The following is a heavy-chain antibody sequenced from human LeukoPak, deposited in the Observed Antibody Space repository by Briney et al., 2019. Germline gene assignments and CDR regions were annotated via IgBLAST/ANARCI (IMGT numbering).Heavy chain of an antibody. Sequence: GASVKVSCKASGYTFISYGISWVRQAPGQGLEWMGGIIPIFGTANYAQKFQGRVTITADESTSTAYMELSSLRSEDTAVYYCARGYCSSTSCYYFDYWGQGTLVTVSS. D-gene: IGHD2-2*01. CDR3: ARGYCSSTSCYYFDY. V-gene: IGHV1-69*13. CDR2: IIPIFGTA. J-gene: IGHJ4*02. CDR1: GYTFISYG.